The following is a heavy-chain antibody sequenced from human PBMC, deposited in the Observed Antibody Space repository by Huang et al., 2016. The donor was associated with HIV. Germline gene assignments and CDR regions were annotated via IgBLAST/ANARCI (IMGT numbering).Heavy chain of an antibody. D-gene: IGHD6-19*01. J-gene: IGHJ2*01. CDR3: ATSRSGSGWFLDI. Sequence: QVQLYQWGAGPLRPSETLSLTCGVAGGSLPGYYGSWLRQSPGRGLEWIGEVNHGGSTNYNPSLKSRVTISVDTSKIQFSLNLTSVTATDTADYYCATSRSGSGWFLDIWGRGTLVSVS. CDR2: VNHGGST. V-gene: IGHV4-34*01. CDR1: GGSLPGYY.